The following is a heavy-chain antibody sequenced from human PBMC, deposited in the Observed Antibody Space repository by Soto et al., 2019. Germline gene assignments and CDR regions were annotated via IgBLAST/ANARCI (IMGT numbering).Heavy chain of an antibody. CDR1: GFTVSSYG. V-gene: IGHV3-30*18. D-gene: IGHD3-22*01. Sequence: GGSLRLSCAACGFTVSSYGMHWVRQAPGKGLEWVAVILNDGSNKYYADSVKGRFTISRDNSKNTLYLQMNSLRAEDTAVFYCAKEWVYDSSGWSFDYWGQGTLVTVSS. CDR3: AKEWVYDSSGWSFDY. J-gene: IGHJ4*02. CDR2: ILNDGSNK.